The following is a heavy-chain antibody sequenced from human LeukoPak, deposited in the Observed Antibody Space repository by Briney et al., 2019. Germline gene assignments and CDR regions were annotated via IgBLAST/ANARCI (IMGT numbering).Heavy chain of an antibody. J-gene: IGHJ4*02. CDR2: MNPNSGNT. V-gene: IGHV1-8*02. CDR3: ARWDYYGSGSSDK. D-gene: IGHD3-10*01. CDR1: GYTFTGYY. Sequence: GASVKVSCKASGYTFTGYYMHWVRQAPGQGLEWMGWMNPNSGNTGYAQKFQGRVTMTRNTSISTAYMELSSLRSEDTAVYYCARWDYYGSGSSDKWGQGTLVTVSS.